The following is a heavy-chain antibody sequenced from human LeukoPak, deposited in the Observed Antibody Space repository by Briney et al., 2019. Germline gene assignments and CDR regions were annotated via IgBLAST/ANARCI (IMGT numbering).Heavy chain of an antibody. V-gene: IGHV4-38-2*02. CDR3: ASGSYSGFDP. CDR1: GYSISSGYY. CDR2: IYHSGST. Sequence: SETLSLTCTVSGYSISSGYYWGWIRQPPGKGLEWIGSIYHSGSTYYNPSLKSRVTISVDTSKIQFSLKLSSVTAADTAVYYCASGSYSGFDPWGQGTLVTVSS. D-gene: IGHD3-10*01. J-gene: IGHJ5*02.